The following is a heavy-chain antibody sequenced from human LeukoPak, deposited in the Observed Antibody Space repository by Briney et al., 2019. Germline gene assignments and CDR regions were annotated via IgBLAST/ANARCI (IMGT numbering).Heavy chain of an antibody. CDR3: ASRYDSSGYYVGWFFDL. J-gene: IGHJ2*01. V-gene: IGHV3-66*01. Sequence: PGGSLRLSCAASGFTVSINYMSWVRQAPGKGLEWVSVIYSGGSTYYADSVEGRFTISRDNSKNTLYLQMNSLRAEDTAVYYCASRYDSSGYYVGWFFDLWGRGTLVTVSS. D-gene: IGHD3-22*01. CDR1: GFTVSINY. CDR2: IYSGGST.